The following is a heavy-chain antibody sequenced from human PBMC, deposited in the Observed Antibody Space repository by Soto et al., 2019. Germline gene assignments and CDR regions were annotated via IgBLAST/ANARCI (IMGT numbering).Heavy chain of an antibody. V-gene: IGHV4-30-4*01. CDR2: IYYSGST. J-gene: IGHJ6*02. D-gene: IGHD1-26*01. Sequence: SETLSLTCAVSGGSINNGDYYWSWIRQPPGKGLEWIGYIYYSGSTYVNPSLKSRLSMSLDTSKNQFSLKLTSVTAADTAVYYCARPSRNYSGSYYYYYGMDVWGQGTTVTVSS. CDR1: GGSINNGDYY. CDR3: ARPSRNYSGSYYYYYGMDV.